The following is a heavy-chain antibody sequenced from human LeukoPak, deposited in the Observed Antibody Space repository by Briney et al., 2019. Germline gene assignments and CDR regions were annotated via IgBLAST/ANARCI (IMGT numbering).Heavy chain of an antibody. J-gene: IGHJ4*02. CDR2: ISYDGSNK. V-gene: IGHV3-30*03. CDR1: GFTFSSYG. D-gene: IGHD3-10*01. CDR3: EAPGGYFDY. Sequence: PGRSLRLSCAASGFTFSSYGMHWVRQAPGKGLEWVAVISYDGSNKYYADSVKGRFTISRDNSKDTLYLQMNSLRAEDTAVHYCEAPGGYFDYWGQGTLVTVSS.